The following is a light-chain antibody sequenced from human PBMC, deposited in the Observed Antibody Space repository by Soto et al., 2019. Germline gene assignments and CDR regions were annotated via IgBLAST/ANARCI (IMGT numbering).Light chain of an antibody. CDR3: QQHDNLPLT. V-gene: IGKV1-33*01. CDR2: DAS. CDR1: QDISNS. J-gene: IGKJ4*01. Sequence: DIQMTQSPSSLSASAGDRVTITCQASQDISNSLSWYQQKPGKAPKLLIYDASTLETGVPSKFSGSGSGTDFTFTISSLQPEDLATYFCQQHDNLPLTFGGGTKVEIK.